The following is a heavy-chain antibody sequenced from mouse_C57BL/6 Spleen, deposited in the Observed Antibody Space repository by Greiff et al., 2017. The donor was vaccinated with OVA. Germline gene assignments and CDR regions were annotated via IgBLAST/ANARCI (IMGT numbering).Heavy chain of an antibody. D-gene: IGHD1-1*01. V-gene: IGHV5-4*03. CDR3: ARGGVVGGYFDV. J-gene: IGHJ1*03. CDR1: GFTFSSYA. CDR2: ISDGGSYT. Sequence: EVKLMESGGGLVKPGGSLKLSCAASGFTFSSYAMSWVRQTPEKRLEWVATISDGGSYTYYPDNVKGRFTISRDNAKNNLYLQMSHLKSEDTAMYYCARGGVVGGYFDVWGTGTTVTVSS.